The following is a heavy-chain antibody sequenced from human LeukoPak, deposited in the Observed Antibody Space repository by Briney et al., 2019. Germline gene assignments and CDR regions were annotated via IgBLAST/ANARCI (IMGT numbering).Heavy chain of an antibody. Sequence: GRSLRLSCAASGFTFSTYWMSWVPQAPGKGLEWVANIKQDGREKYYVASVKGRFTIPRDNAKNSLDVQMNTLRVGDTAVYYCARGASYYIYWGQGTLVTVSS. CDR3: ARGASYYIY. D-gene: IGHD1-26*01. V-gene: IGHV3-7*04. CDR1: GFTFSTYW. CDR2: IKQDGREK. J-gene: IGHJ4*02.